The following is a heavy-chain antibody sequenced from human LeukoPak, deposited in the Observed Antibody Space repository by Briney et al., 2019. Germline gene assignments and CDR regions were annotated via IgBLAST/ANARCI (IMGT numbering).Heavy chain of an antibody. D-gene: IGHD4/OR15-4a*01. CDR1: GFTFSSYS. Sequence: GGSLRLSCAASGFTFSSYSMNWVRQAPGKGLEWVSSISNSSSYIYYADSVKGRFTISRDNAKNSLYLQMNSLRAEDTAVYYCARAGANFKTSPFDYWGQGTLVTVSS. CDR2: ISNSSSYI. J-gene: IGHJ4*02. CDR3: ARAGANFKTSPFDY. V-gene: IGHV3-21*01.